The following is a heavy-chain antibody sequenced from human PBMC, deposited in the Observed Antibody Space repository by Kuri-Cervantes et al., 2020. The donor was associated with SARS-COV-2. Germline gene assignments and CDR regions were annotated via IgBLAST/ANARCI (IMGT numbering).Heavy chain of an antibody. J-gene: IGHJ3*02. V-gene: IGHV3-30*03. D-gene: IGHD3-22*01. CDR3: ARDSFPDSSGYYYPVGAFDI. CDR2: ISYDGSNK. Sequence: GGSLRLSCAASGFTFSNACMNWVRQAPGKGLEWVAVISYDGSNKYYADSVKGRFTISRDNSKNTLYLQMNSLRAEDTAVYYCARDSFPDSSGYYYPVGAFDIWGQGTMVTVSS. CDR1: GFTFSNAC.